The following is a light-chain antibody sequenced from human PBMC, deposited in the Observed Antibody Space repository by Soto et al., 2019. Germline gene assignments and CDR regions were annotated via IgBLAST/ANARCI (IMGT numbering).Light chain of an antibody. CDR3: HQTYSTLGT. V-gene: IGKV1-39*01. Sequence: DIQMPQSPSSLSASLGDIVTSTCRASQSIRTYLNWYQQKPGKAPTLLIYAASRLQSGVPSRFSGSGSGTDFTLTISSLQPEDFATYHCHQTYSTLGTFGQGTKLEI. CDR2: AAS. CDR1: QSIRTY. J-gene: IGKJ2*01.